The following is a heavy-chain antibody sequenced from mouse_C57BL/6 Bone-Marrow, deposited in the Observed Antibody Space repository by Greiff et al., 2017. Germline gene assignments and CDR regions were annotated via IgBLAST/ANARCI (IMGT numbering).Heavy chain of an antibody. Sequence: QVQLQQPGAELVKPGASVKLSCKASGYTFTSYWLPWVKQRPGQGLEWIGEIDPSDSYTNYNQKFKGKATLTVDTSSSTAYMQLSSLTSEDSAVYYCASEDGNYFAYWGQGTLVTVSA. CDR1: GYTFTSYW. CDR3: ASEDGNYFAY. D-gene: IGHD2-1*01. J-gene: IGHJ3*01. V-gene: IGHV1-50*01. CDR2: IDPSDSYT.